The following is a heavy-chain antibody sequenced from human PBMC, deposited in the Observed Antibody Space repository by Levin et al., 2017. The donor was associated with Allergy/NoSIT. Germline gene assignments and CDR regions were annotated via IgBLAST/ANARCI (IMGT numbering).Heavy chain of an antibody. Sequence: SQTLSLTCAISGDRVSSARAAWSWIRQSPSRGLEWLGRTYYRSKWYYDYAGSVKSRIPINPDTSKNQFSLQLNSVTPEDTAVYYCARGSCTSTWRWGQGTLVTVSS. J-gene: IGHJ4*02. CDR1: GDRVSSARAA. V-gene: IGHV6-1*01. D-gene: IGHD2-2*01. CDR2: TYYRSKWYY. CDR3: ARGSCTSTWR.